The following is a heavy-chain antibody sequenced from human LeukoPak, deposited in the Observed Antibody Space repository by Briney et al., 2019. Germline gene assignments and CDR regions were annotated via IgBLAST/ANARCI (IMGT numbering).Heavy chain of an antibody. J-gene: IGHJ4*02. CDR3: AQGYLSGWYPH. Sequence: GGSLRLSCAVSGITLSNYGMSWVRQAPGKGLEWVAGLSGSGGGTNYADSVKGRFIISRDNSKNTLYLQMSSLRAEDTAVYYCAQGYLSGWYPHWGQGSLVSVSS. CDR1: GITLSNYG. CDR2: LSGSGGGT. D-gene: IGHD6-19*01. V-gene: IGHV3-23*01.